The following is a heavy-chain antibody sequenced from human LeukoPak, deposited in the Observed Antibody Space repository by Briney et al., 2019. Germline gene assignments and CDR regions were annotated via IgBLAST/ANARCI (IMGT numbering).Heavy chain of an antibody. CDR1: GFSFSDYY. Sequence: PGGSLRLSCAASGFSFSDYYMSWIRQAPGKGLEWVSYMSSGGDTIYYADSVKGRFTISRDNAKNSLYLQTNSLRAEDTAVYYCARDIEAAGLFLDYWGQGTLVTVSS. CDR2: MSSGGDTI. V-gene: IGHV3-11*04. CDR3: ARDIEAAGLFLDY. J-gene: IGHJ4*02. D-gene: IGHD6-13*01.